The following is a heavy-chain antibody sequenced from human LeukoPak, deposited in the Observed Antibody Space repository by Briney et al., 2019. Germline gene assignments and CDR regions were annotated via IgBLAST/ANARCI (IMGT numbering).Heavy chain of an antibody. CDR1: GFTFSSYW. Sequence: GGSLRLSCAASGFTFSSYWMHWVRQAPGKGLVWVSRINSDGSSTSYADSVKGRFTISRDNAKNTLYLQMNSLRAEDTAVYYCARGGLFLEWLLLDYWGQGTLVTVSS. CDR3: ARGGLFLEWLLLDY. V-gene: IGHV3-74*01. D-gene: IGHD3-3*01. J-gene: IGHJ4*02. CDR2: INSDGSST.